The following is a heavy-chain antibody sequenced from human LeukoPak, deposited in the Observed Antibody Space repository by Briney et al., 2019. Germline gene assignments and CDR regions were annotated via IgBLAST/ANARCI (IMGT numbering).Heavy chain of an antibody. CDR3: ARDSRVNYGSGSSYGMDV. CDR2: IGTAGDT. CDR1: GFTFSSYD. V-gene: IGHV3-13*01. Sequence: GGSLRLSCSASGFTFSSYDMHWVRQATGEGLEWVSAIGTAGDTYYPGSVKGRFTISRENAKSSFYLQMNSLRAGDTAVYYCARDSRVNYGSGSSYGMDVWGQGTTVTVSS. J-gene: IGHJ6*02. D-gene: IGHD3-10*01.